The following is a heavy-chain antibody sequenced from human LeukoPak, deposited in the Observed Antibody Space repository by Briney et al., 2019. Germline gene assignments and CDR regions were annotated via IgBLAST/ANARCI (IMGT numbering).Heavy chain of an antibody. J-gene: IGHJ5*02. V-gene: IGHV3-73*01. Sequence: GGSLRLSCVASGFTFSDSAIHWVRQSSGKGLEWIGHMDKETNLYATALAASVKGRFTVSRDDSKNTAYLHMNSLKTEDTALYYCTRDSGTYNWFDPWGRGTLVTVSS. D-gene: IGHD1-26*01. CDR2: MDKETNLYAT. CDR3: TRDSGTYNWFDP. CDR1: GFTFSDSA.